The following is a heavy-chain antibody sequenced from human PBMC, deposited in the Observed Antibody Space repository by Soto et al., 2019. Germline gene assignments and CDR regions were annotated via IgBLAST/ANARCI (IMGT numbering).Heavy chain of an antibody. D-gene: IGHD5-12*01. CDR3: AHKSGGRGYSGYGYYYGMDV. CDR1: GFSLSTSGVG. V-gene: IGHV2-5*01. CDR2: IYWNDDK. J-gene: IGHJ6*02. Sequence: SGPTLVNPTQTLTLTCTFSGFSLSTSGVGVGWIRQPPGKALEWLALIYWNDDKRYSPSLKSRLTITKDTSKNQVVLTMTNMDPVHTATYYCAHKSGGRGYSGYGYYYGMDVWGQGTTVIVSS.